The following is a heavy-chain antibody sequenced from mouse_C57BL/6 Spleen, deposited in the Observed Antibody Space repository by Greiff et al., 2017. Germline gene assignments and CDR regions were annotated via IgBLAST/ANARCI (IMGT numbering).Heavy chain of an antibody. CDR1: GFTFSDYY. CDR3: ARDGIYDGYYGFAY. J-gene: IGHJ3*01. V-gene: IGHV5-16*01. Sequence: EVKLVESEGGLMQPGSSMKLSCTASGFTFSDYYMAWVRQVPEKGLEWVANINYDGSSTYYLDSLKSRFIISRDNAKNILYLQMSSLKSEDTATYYCARDGIYDGYYGFAYWGQGTLVTVSA. CDR2: INYDGSST. D-gene: IGHD2-3*01.